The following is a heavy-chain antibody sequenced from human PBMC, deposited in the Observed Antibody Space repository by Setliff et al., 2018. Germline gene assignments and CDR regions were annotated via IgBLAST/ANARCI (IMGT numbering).Heavy chain of an antibody. D-gene: IGHD2-2*01. J-gene: IGHJ4*02. CDR1: GVSVNSLTW. CDR2: IYHDGNP. V-gene: IGHV4-28*03. CDR3: TRGGERYHTAN. Sequence: PSETLSLTCAVSGVSVNSLTWWSWVRQTPGKGLEWIGFIYHDGNPKFNPSVNYNPSLKSRVTMSIDKSKKQFSLNLRSVTAADTAVYYCTRGGERYHTANWGQGLLVTVSS.